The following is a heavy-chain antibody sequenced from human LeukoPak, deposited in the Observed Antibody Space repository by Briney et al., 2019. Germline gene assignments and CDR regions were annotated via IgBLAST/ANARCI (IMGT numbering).Heavy chain of an antibody. J-gene: IGHJ6*02. CDR1: GPTVSAYA. CDR3: AKLARDCSGGRCSGHYAMDV. V-gene: IGHV3-23*01. Sequence: GGSLRLSCAASGPTVSAYAMSWVRQVPGEGLEWVSAITISGVSTYYADSVKGRFTISRDNSKNTLFLQMSSLRAEDTAVYYCAKLARDCSGGRCSGHYAMDVWGQGTTVTVSS. CDR2: ITISGVST. D-gene: IGHD2-15*01.